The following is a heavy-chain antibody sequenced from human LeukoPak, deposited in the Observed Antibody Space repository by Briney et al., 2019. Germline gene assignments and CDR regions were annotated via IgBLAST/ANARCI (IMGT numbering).Heavy chain of an antibody. V-gene: IGHV4-31*03. D-gene: IGHD4-17*01. J-gene: IGHJ4*02. Sequence: SQTLSLTCTVSGGSISSGGYYWSWIRQHPGKGLEWIGYVYYSGSTYYNPSLKSRVTISVDTSKNQFSLKLSSVTAADTAVYYCARVAVLRCIDYWGQGTLVTVSS. CDR3: ARVAVLRCIDY. CDR2: VYYSGST. CDR1: GGSISSGGYY.